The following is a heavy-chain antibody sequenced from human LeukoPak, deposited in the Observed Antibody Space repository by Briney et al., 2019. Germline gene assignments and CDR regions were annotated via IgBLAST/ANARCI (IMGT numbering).Heavy chain of an antibody. Sequence: PGGSLRLSCAASGFTFSNAWMSWVRQAPGKGLEWVGRIKSKTDGGTTDYAAPVKGRFTISRDDSKNTLYLQMDSLKTEDTAVYYCTTGTHCPSTSCYELFDYWGQGTLVTVSS. CDR1: GFTFSNAW. CDR3: TTGTHCPSTSCYELFDY. J-gene: IGHJ4*02. D-gene: IGHD2-2*01. V-gene: IGHV3-15*01. CDR2: IKSKTDGGTT.